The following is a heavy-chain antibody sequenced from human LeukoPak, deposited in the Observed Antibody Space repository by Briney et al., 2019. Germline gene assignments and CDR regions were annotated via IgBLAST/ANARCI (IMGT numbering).Heavy chain of an antibody. V-gene: IGHV3-74*01. CDR1: GLTVSSNY. J-gene: IGHJ6*02. CDR2: IKSDGSNY. Sequence: GGSLRLSCAASGLTVSSNYMSWVRQAPGKGLGWVSRIKSDGSNYYADSVKGRFTIFRDNAKNTLYLQMNSLRAEDTAVYYCARGMSGYYGMDVWGQGTTVTVSS. CDR3: ARGMSGYYGMDV.